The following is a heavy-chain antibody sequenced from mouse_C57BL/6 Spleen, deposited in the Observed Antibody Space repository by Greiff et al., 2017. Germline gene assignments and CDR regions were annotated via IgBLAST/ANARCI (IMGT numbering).Heavy chain of an antibody. CDR3: ARDASRETWFAY. D-gene: IGHD1-1*01. CDR2: IYPGSGST. CDR1: GYTFTSYW. J-gene: IGHJ3*01. V-gene: IGHV1-55*01. Sequence: QVKLLQPGAEFVKPGASVKMSCKASGYTFTSYWITWVQQRPGKGLEWIGDIYPGSGSTYYNEKFKSKATLTVDTSSSTADMQLSSLTSEDSAVYYCARDASRETWFAYWGQGTLVTFSA.